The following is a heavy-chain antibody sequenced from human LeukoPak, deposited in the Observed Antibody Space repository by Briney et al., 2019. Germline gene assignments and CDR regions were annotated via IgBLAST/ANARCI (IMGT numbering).Heavy chain of an antibody. V-gene: IGHV4-59*01. CDR3: ARGDQGDYGDFGPDDAFDI. D-gene: IGHD4-17*01. CDR1: GGSISSYY. J-gene: IGHJ3*02. CDR2: IYYSGST. Sequence: SETLSLTCTVSGGSISSYYWSWIRQPPGKGLEWIGYIYYSGSTNYNPSLKSRVTISVDTSKNQFSLKLSSVTAADTAVYYCARGDQGDYGDFGPDDAFDIWGQGTMVTVSS.